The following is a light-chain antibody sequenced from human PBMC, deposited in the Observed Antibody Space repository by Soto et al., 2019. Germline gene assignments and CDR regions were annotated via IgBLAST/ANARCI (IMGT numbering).Light chain of an antibody. CDR3: GSWDSSLSAYV. CDR2: DDN. J-gene: IGLJ1*01. CDR1: SSNIGGNS. V-gene: IGLV1-51*01. Sequence: QSVLTQPPSMSAAPGQKVTISCSGSSSNIGGNSVSWYQQLPGTAPKLLIYDDNKRPSGIPDRCSGSKSGTSATLGITGFQTGDEADYYCGSWDSSLSAYVFGTGTKVTVL.